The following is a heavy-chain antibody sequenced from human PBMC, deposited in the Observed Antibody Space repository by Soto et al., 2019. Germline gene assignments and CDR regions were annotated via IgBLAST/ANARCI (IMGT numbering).Heavy chain of an antibody. CDR3: ARDVYYGSGSYYRSRSFIWFDP. CDR1: GYTFTSYA. Sequence: ASVKVSCKASGYTFTSYAMHWVRQAPGQRLEWMGWINAGNGNTKYSQKFQGRVTITRDTSASTAYMELSSLRSEDTAVYYCARDVYYGSGSYYRSRSFIWFDPWGQGTLVTVSS. V-gene: IGHV1-3*01. D-gene: IGHD3-10*01. J-gene: IGHJ5*02. CDR2: INAGNGNT.